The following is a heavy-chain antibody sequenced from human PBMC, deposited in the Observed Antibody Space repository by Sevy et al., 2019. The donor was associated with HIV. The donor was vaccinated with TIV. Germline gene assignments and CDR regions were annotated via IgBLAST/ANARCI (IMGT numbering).Heavy chain of an antibody. Sequence: GGSLRLSCAASGFTFSDYYMSWIRQAPGKGLEWVSYISSSGSTVYYADSVKGRFTISRDNAKNSLYLQMNSLRAEDTAVYYCASPSNHCSSTSCYTSDAFDIWGQGTMVTVSS. J-gene: IGHJ3*02. V-gene: IGHV3-11*01. CDR1: GFTFSDYY. CDR3: ASPSNHCSSTSCYTSDAFDI. CDR2: ISSSGSTV. D-gene: IGHD2-2*02.